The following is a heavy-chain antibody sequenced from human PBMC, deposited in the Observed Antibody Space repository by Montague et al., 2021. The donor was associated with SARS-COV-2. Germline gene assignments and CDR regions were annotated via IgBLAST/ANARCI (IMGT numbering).Heavy chain of an antibody. CDR3: ARATLGITMIVVVMTAIDYYFDY. Sequence: SETLSLTCTVSGGSISSSGYYWGWIRQPPGKGLEWIGSIYYSGSTYYNPSLKSRVTISVGTSKNQFSLKLSSVTAADTAVYYCARATLGITMIVVVMTAIDYYFDYWGQGNLVTVSS. CDR1: GGSISSSGYY. CDR2: IYYSGST. D-gene: IGHD3-22*01. J-gene: IGHJ4*02. V-gene: IGHV4-39*07.